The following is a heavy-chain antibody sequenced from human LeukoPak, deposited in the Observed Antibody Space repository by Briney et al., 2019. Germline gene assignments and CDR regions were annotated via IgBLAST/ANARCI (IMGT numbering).Heavy chain of an antibody. CDR2: INPNSGGT. J-gene: IGHJ4*02. D-gene: IGHD2-15*01. Sequence: GASVKVSCKASGYTFTGYYMHWVRQAPGQGLEWMGRINPNSGGTNYAQKFQGRVTITRDTSISTAYMELSRLRSDYTAVYYCARAPRYCSGGSCYSLDYWGQGTLVTVSS. CDR1: GYTFTGYY. CDR3: ARAPRYCSGGSCYSLDY. V-gene: IGHV1-2*06.